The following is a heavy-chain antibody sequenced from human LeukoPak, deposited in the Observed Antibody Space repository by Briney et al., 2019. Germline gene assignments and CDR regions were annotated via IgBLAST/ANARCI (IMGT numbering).Heavy chain of an antibody. J-gene: IGHJ4*02. CDR2: IKQDGSEK. D-gene: IGHD6-13*01. V-gene: IGHV3-7*01. CDR1: GFTFSSYW. CDR3: ASAKGSSWYLDDY. Sequence: GSLRLSCAASGFTFSSYWMSWVRQAPGKGLEWVANIKQDGSEKYYVDSVKGRFTISRDNAKNSLYLQMNSLRAEDTAVYYCASAKGSSWYLDDYWGQGTLVTVSS.